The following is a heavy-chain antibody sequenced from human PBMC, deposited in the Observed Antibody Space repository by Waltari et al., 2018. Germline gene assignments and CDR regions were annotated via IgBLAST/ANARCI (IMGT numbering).Heavy chain of an antibody. D-gene: IGHD3-3*01. CDR3: ARHSGKNDFWSGYFDP. Sequence: DVQLLQSGAEVKTPAESPKISCEGTGYSFTSYSIGWVRHMPGKGLEWMGIIYPGNSDTRYSPYFQVQVTSSANKSISTAYLQWSSLKASDTAMYYCARHSGKNDFWSGYFDPWGQGTLVTVSS. CDR2: IYPGNSDT. V-gene: IGHV5-51*01. J-gene: IGHJ5*02. CDR1: GYSFTSYS.